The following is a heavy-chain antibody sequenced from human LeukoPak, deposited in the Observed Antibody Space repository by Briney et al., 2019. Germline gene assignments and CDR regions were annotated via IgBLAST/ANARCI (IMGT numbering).Heavy chain of an antibody. J-gene: IGHJ3*02. D-gene: IGHD6-13*01. CDR1: GSSISSYY. CDR2: IYNSGST. V-gene: IGHV4-59*08. Sequence: SETMSFTSTAAGSSISSYYWSWIRQPPEKGLECIEYIYNSGSTNYNPSLKSHVSISVDTSKNQFSLKLSSVTAADTAVYYCARSAIDACDIWGEGTGVSVFS. CDR3: ARSAIDACDI.